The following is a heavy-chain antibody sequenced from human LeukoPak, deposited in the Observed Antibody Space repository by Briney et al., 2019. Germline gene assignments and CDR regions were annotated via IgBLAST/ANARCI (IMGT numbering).Heavy chain of an antibody. CDR1: GGAITNDNFY. Sequence: PSETLSLTCTVSGGAITNDNFYWGWVRQPPGKGLEWVVSINYSGTTYYNPSLRSRLGISVDTSRTQFFLTLNSVTAADTAVYYCARLFDSWGRGILVTVSS. J-gene: IGHJ4*02. CDR2: INYSGTT. CDR3: ARLFDS. V-gene: IGHV4-39*01.